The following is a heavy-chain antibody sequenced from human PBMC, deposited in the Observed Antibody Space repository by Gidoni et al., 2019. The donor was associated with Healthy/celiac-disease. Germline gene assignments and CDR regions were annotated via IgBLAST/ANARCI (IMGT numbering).Heavy chain of an antibody. CDR3: ARRRYYDSSGYSPWFDP. CDR2: IYPGDSDT. V-gene: IGHV5-51*01. J-gene: IGHJ5*02. CDR1: VYIFTHYW. Sequence: EVQLVQSGAEVKQPGESLKISCKGSVYIFTHYWIGWVRQMPGKGLEWMGIIYPGDSDTRYSPSFQGQVSISADKSISTAYLQWSSLKASDTAMYYCARRRYYDSSGYSPWFDPWGQGTLVTVSS. D-gene: IGHD3-22*01.